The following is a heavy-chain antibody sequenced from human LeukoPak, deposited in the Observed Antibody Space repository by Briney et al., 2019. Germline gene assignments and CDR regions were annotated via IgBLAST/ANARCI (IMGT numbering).Heavy chain of an antibody. J-gene: IGHJ4*02. Sequence: GGSLRLSCAASGFTFSSYSMNWVRQAPGKGLEWVSSIRSSSSYIYYADSVKGRFTISRDNAKNSLYLQMNSLRAEDTAVYYCARDLAYYYDSSGYYTHYWGQGTLVTVSS. D-gene: IGHD3-22*01. V-gene: IGHV3-21*01. CDR1: GFTFSSYS. CDR2: IRSSSSYI. CDR3: ARDLAYYYDSSGYYTHY.